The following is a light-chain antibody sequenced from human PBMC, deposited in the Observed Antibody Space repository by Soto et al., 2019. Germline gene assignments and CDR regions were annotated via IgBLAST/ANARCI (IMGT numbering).Light chain of an antibody. CDR2: EVN. V-gene: IGLV2-23*02. Sequence: QYALTQPAVSGSPGQSITISCTGTSSDVGSCNCVSWYQQHPGKAPTLMIYEVNKRPSGVSNRFSGSKSGNTASLTISGLQAEDEADYYCCSSVGSPNWVFGGGTKLTVL. CDR3: CSSVGSPNWV. CDR1: SSDVGSCNC. J-gene: IGLJ3*02.